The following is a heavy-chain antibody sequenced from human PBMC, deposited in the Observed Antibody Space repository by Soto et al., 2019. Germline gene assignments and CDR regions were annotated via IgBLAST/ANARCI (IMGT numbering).Heavy chain of an antibody. J-gene: IGHJ4*02. CDR1: GFTFRNAW. Sequence: GGSLRLSCAASGFTFRNAWMSWVRQAPGKGLECVGHIKTKTDGGTTDYAAPVKGRFTISRDDSKNTLYLQMNSLKTEDTAVYYCTSGYPIDFWGQGTLVTVSS. D-gene: IGHD2-2*01. CDR3: TSGYPIDF. CDR2: IKTKTDGGTT. V-gene: IGHV3-15*01.